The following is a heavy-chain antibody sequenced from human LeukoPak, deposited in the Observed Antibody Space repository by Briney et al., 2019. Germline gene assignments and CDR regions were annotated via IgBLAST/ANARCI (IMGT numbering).Heavy chain of an antibody. D-gene: IGHD2-2*02. CDR3: AREGYCSGTSCYNFNY. V-gene: IGHV4-39*07. CDR2: INHSGSS. CDR1: GGSIRSTSYY. J-gene: IGHJ4*02. Sequence: SETLSLTCTVSGGSIRSTSYYWGWIRQPPGKGLEWIGEINHSGSSNYNPSLKSRVTISLDTSKNQFSLNLSSVTAADTAVYYCAREGYCSGTSCYNFNYWGQGTLVTVSS.